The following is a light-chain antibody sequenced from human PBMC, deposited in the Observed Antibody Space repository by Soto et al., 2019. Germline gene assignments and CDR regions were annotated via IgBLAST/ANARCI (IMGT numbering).Light chain of an antibody. CDR1: SGHISHT. CDR2: LNTDGSH. CDR3: QTRGPAPGWV. J-gene: IGLJ3*02. V-gene: IGLV4-69*01. Sequence: QLVLTQSPSASASLGASVKLTCTLTSGHISHTIAWHQQQPEKGPRYLMKLNTDGSHDKGDGIPDRFSGSTSGAEHYLTISSLQSEDEADYYCQTRGPAPGWVFGGGIKLTVL.